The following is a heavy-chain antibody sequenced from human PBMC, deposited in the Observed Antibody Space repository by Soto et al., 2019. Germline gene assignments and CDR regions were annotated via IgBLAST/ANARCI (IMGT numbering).Heavy chain of an antibody. CDR2: INHSGST. J-gene: IGHJ5*02. Sequence: KTSETLSLTCAVYGGSFSGYYWSWIRQPPGKGLEWIGEINHSGSTNYNPSLKSRVTMSVDTSKNQFSLKLSSVTAADTAVYYCARGKIYYRHNWFDPWGQGTLVTVSS. CDR1: GGSFSGYY. D-gene: IGHD3-22*01. V-gene: IGHV4-34*01. CDR3: ARGKIYYRHNWFDP.